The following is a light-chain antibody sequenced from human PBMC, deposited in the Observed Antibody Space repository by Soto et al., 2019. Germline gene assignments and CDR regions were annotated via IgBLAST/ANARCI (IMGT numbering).Light chain of an antibody. CDR1: QNVYNN. CDR3: QQCRNWPLT. J-gene: IGKJ4*01. CDR2: DAY. Sequence: IVMTQSPATLSVSPGEGATLSCKASQNVYNNLAWYQQRPGQPPRLLIYDAYTRATGISARFSGSGYGTEFTLTISSLQSEDFAVYFCQQCRNWPLTFGGGTKVEIK. V-gene: IGKV3-15*01.